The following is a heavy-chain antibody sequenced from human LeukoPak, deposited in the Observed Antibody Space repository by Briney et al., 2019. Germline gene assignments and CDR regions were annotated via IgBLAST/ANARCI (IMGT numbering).Heavy chain of an antibody. CDR3: ARDSSYSSSLYYFEY. CDR1: GYTFTGYY. Sequence: ASVKVSCKASGYTFTGYYMHWVRQAPGQGLEWMGWINPHSGGTNYAQKFQGRVTMTRDTSISTVYMEVSRLRSDDTAVYYCARDSSYSSSLYYFEYWGQGTLVTVSS. J-gene: IGHJ4*02. D-gene: IGHD6-6*01. CDR2: INPHSGGT. V-gene: IGHV1-2*02.